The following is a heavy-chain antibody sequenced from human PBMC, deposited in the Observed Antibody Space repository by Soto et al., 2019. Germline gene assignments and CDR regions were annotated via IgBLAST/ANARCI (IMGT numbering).Heavy chain of an antibody. V-gene: IGHV4-30-2*06. CDR3: ARGGGYDSFDFWGQGIQVTVSSGKNKNTLYLQMNSLRAEDTAVYYCAKDEERRAAAGTDY. Sequence: PSETLSLTCSVSGVTMSYGGYSWSWIRQSPGKGLEWLGYISHLETTYYNPSFKSRLSLSIDRTRNQFSLSLSSMTAADKAVYYCARGGGYDSFDFWGQGIQVTVSSGKNKNTLYLQMNSLRAEDTAVYYCAKDEERRAAAGTDYWGQGTLVTVSS. D-gene: IGHD5-12*01. J-gene: IGHJ4*02. CDR1: GVTMSYGGYS. CDR2: ISHLETT.